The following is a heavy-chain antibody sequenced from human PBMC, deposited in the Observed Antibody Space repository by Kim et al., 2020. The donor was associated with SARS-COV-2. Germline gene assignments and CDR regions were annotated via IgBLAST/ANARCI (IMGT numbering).Heavy chain of an antibody. V-gene: IGHV3-33*01. J-gene: IGHJ4*02. Sequence: GGSLRLSCAASGFTFSSYGMHWVRQAPGKGLEWVAVIWYDGSNKYYADSVKGRFTISRDNSKNTLYLQMNSLRAEDTAVYYCARDDNSSGWFVDYWGQGTLVTVSS. CDR2: IWYDGSNK. D-gene: IGHD6-19*01. CDR3: ARDDNSSGWFVDY. CDR1: GFTFSSYG.